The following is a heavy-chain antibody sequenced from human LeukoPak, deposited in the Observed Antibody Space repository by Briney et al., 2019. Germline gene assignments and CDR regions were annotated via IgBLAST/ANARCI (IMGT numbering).Heavy chain of an antibody. J-gene: IGHJ3*02. CDR2: IYYSGST. V-gene: IGHV4-31*03. Sequence: SQTLSLTCTVSGGSINSGGYYWTWIRQHPGRGLEWIGNIYYSGSTYYNSSLKSRLTMSLDTSKNQFSLKLSSVTAADTAVYYCAREGKKARGAFDIWGQGTMVTVSS. CDR1: GGSINSGGYY. CDR3: AREGKKARGAFDI.